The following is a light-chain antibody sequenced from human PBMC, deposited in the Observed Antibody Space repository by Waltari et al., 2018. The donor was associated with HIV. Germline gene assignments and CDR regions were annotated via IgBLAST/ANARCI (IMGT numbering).Light chain of an antibody. CDR3: SSYTSSSTRL. V-gene: IGLV2-14*03. CDR2: DVS. CDR1: SSDVGGYNY. Sequence: QSALTQPASVSGSPGQSITISCTGTSSDVGGYNYVSWYQQHPGKAPKLMIYDVSNRPSGVSNRISGSKSGNTASLTISGLQAEDEADYYCSSYTSSSTRLFGGGTKLTVL. J-gene: IGLJ3*02.